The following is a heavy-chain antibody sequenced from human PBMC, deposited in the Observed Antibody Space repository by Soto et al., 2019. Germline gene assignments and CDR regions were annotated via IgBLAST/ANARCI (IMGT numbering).Heavy chain of an antibody. D-gene: IGHD1-7*01. CDR2: IRDKSDGGTK. CDR1: DFTFSNAW. Sequence: EVHLMESGGGVVKPGGSLRLSCAAPDFTFSNAWMNWVRQTPGKGLEWVGRIRDKSDGGTKDYAAPVQGRFTISIDDAKILLYLQMNNLKTEDTAVYYCTTDTWNSPPFDDWGQGTLVTVSS. V-gene: IGHV3-15*07. CDR3: TTDTWNSPPFDD. J-gene: IGHJ4*02.